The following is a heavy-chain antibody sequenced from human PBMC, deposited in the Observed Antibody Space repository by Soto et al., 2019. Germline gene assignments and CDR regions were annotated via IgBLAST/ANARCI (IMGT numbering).Heavy chain of an antibody. Sequence: SLSLTCTVSGGSISSDYYYWNWIRHLPGRGLEWVGYVSSSGYTYYNLSLKSRLSISVDPSKNQFSLTLNSVTAADTAVYYCARPTRYCPNGECSSYWYFDLWGRGTLVTVSS. CDR3: ARPTRYCPNGECSSYWYFDL. V-gene: IGHV4-31*03. J-gene: IGHJ2*01. CDR2: VSSSGYT. D-gene: IGHD2-8*01. CDR1: GGSISSDYYY.